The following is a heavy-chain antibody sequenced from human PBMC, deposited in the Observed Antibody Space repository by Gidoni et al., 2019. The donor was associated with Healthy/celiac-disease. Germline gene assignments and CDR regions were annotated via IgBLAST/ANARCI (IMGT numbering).Heavy chain of an antibody. V-gene: IGHV3-33*01. CDR2: IWYDGSNK. CDR3: ARDPGYGDYSNYGGWFDP. Sequence: QVQLVESGGGVVQPGRSLRLSCAASGFTFSSYGRHWVRQAPGKGLEWVAVIWYDGSNKYYADSVKCRFTISRDNSKNTLYLQMNSLRAEDTAVYYCARDPGYGDYSNYGGWFDPWGQGTLVTVSS. D-gene: IGHD4-4*01. CDR1: GFTFSSYG. J-gene: IGHJ5*02.